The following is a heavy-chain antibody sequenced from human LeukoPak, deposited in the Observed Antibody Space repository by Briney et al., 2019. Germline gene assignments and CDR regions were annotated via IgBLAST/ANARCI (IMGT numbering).Heavy chain of an antibody. Sequence: ASVKVSCKASGGTFSSYAISWVRQAPGQGLEWMGRIIPILGIANYAQKFQGRVTITVDKSTSTAYMELSSLRSEDTAVYYCARDRGIAAAGLDAFDIWGQGTMVTVSS. CDR3: ARDRGIAAAGLDAFDI. J-gene: IGHJ3*02. V-gene: IGHV1-69*04. D-gene: IGHD6-13*01. CDR1: GGTFSSYA. CDR2: IIPILGIA.